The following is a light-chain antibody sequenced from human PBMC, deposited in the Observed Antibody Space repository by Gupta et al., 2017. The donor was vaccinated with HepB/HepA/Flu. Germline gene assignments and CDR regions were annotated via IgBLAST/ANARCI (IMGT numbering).Light chain of an antibody. Sequence: DIVMTQSPDSLAVSLGERATINCKSSQSILYSSNNKNYLAWYQQKPGQPPKLLIYWASTRESGVPDRFSGSGSGTDFTLTISSLQAEDVAVYCCHQEDNTPRTFGQGTKVEIK. CDR2: WAS. CDR3: HQEDNTPRT. V-gene: IGKV4-1*01. J-gene: IGKJ1*01. CDR1: QSILYSSNNKNY.